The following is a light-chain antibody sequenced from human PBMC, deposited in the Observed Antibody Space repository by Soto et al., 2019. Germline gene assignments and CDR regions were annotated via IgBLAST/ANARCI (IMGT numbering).Light chain of an antibody. V-gene: IGLV7-46*01. Sequence: QAVVTQGPSLTVSPGGTVTLACGSSTGAVATGHYAYWFHQKPGQAPRPLIYDTYNRFSWTPARFSGSLLGGKAALTLSGAQPEDEADYYCLLYSGGYVFGPGTKVTVL. CDR1: TGAVATGHY. J-gene: IGLJ1*01. CDR2: DTY. CDR3: LLYSGGYV.